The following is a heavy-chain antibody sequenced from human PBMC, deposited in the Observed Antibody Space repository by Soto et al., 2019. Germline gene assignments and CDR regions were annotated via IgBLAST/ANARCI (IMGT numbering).Heavy chain of an antibody. V-gene: IGHV1-18*01. D-gene: IGHD2-2*01. J-gene: IGHJ6*02. Sequence: QVQLVQSGAEVKKPGASVKVSCKASGYTFTSYGISWVRQAPGQGLEWMGWISAYNGNTNYAQKLQGRVTMTIDTSTITAYRELRSRRSDDTAVYYCARDPTVPNGSYYYGMDVWGQGTTVTVSS. CDR1: GYTFTSYG. CDR3: ARDPTVPNGSYYYGMDV. CDR2: ISAYNGNT.